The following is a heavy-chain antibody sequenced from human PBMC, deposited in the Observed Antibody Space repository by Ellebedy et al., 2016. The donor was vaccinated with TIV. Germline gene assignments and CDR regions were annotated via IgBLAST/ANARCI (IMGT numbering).Heavy chain of an antibody. D-gene: IGHD6-19*01. CDR2: IWYDGSNK. CDR3: ARDLNSSGWSPQH. CDR1: GFTFSSYG. V-gene: IGHV3-33*01. Sequence: RGSLRLSCAASGFTFSSYGMHWVRQAPGKGLEWVAVIWYDGSNKDYADSVKGRFTISRDNSKNTLYLQMNSLRDEDTAVYYCARDLNSSGWSPQHWGQGTLVTVSS. J-gene: IGHJ1*01.